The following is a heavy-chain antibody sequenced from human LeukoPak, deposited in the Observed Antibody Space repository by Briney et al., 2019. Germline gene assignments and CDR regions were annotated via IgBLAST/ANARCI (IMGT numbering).Heavy chain of an antibody. Sequence: PGGSLRLSCAASGFTVSSNYMSWVRQAPGMGLEWISVIYSGGTTYYADSVKGRFTISRDNSKNTLYLQMNSLRAEDTAVYYCAKGPRAYSSSPTYYFDYWGQGTLVTVSS. J-gene: IGHJ4*02. CDR2: IYSGGTT. CDR1: GFTVSSNY. D-gene: IGHD6-6*01. V-gene: IGHV3-66*01. CDR3: AKGPRAYSSSPTYYFDY.